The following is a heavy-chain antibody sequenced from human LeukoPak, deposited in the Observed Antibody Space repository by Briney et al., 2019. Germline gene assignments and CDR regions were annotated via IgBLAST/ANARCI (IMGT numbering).Heavy chain of an antibody. CDR3: ARDHRTYSSSWNNWFDP. CDR1: AFTFSSYW. J-gene: IGHJ5*02. V-gene: IGHV3-7*01. D-gene: IGHD6-13*01. CDR2: IKQDGSEK. Sequence: TGGSLRVSCAASAFTFSSYWMSWVRQAPGKGLEWVASIKQDGSEKYYVDSVKGRFTISRDNAKNSLYLQMNSLRAEDTAVYYCARDHRTYSSSWNNWFDPWGQGTLVTVSS.